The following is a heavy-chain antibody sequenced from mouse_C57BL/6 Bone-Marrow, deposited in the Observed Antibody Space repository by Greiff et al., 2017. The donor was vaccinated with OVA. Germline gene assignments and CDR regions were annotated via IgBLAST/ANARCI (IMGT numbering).Heavy chain of an antibody. J-gene: IGHJ3*01. CDR2: ISGGGGNT. CDR1: GFTFSSYT. Sequence: DVMLVESGGGLVKPGGSLKLSCAASGFTFSSYTMSWVRQTPEKRLEWVATISGGGGNTYYPDSVKGRFTISRDNAKNTLYLQMSSLRSEDTALYYCARPMRFAYWGQGTLVTVSA. V-gene: IGHV5-9*01. D-gene: IGHD2-3*01. CDR3: ARPMRFAY.